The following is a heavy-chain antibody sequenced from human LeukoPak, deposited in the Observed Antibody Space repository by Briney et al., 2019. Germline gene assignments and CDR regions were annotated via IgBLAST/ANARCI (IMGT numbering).Heavy chain of an antibody. Sequence: TGGSLRLSCAASGFTFSSYGMHWVPHAPDKGLEWVAVIWYDGSNKYYADSVKGRFTISRDNSKNTLYLQMNSLRAEDTAVYYCAREGRGSIAVAGTLDYWGQGTLVTVSS. CDR1: GFTFSSYG. V-gene: IGHV3-33*01. J-gene: IGHJ4*02. CDR2: IWYDGSNK. CDR3: AREGRGSIAVAGTLDY. D-gene: IGHD6-19*01.